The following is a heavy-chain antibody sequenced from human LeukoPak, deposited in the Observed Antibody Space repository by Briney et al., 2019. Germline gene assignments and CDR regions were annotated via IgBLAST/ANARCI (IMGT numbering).Heavy chain of an antibody. CDR3: ASCSGSYSRNYFDY. CDR1: GGSFSGYY. CDR2: IKHSGST. D-gene: IGHD1-26*01. J-gene: IGHJ4*02. Sequence: SETLSLTCAVYGGSFSGYYYNWIRQPPGKGLEWIGEIKHSGSTNYNPSLKGRVTISVDTSKNQFSLKLNSVTAADTAVYYCASCSGSYSRNYFDYWGQGTLVTVSS. V-gene: IGHV4-34*01.